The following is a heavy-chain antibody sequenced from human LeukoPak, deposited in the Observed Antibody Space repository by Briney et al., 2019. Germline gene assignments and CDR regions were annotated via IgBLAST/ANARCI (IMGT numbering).Heavy chain of an antibody. D-gene: IGHD3-10*01. Sequence: GGSLRLSCAASGFTFSSYWMSWVRQAPGKGLEWVANIKQDGSEKYYVDSVKGRFTISRDNAKNSLNLQMNSLRAEDTAVYYCARASYYGSGIDAFDIWGQGTMVTVSS. CDR3: ARASYYGSGIDAFDI. CDR2: IKQDGSEK. CDR1: GFTFSSYW. J-gene: IGHJ3*02. V-gene: IGHV3-7*01.